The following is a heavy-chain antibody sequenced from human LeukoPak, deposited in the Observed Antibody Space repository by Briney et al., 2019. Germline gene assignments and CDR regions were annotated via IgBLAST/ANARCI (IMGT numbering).Heavy chain of an antibody. V-gene: IGHV3-48*02. J-gene: IGHJ4*02. Sequence: GGSLRLSCAASGFTFSHYSMTWVRQAPGRGLEWVSYISPTSNDIHYADSVKGRFTISRDNARYSLYLQVYSLRDEDTAVYYCARAAYSSSPDYWGQGALVTVSS. CDR1: GFTFSHYS. D-gene: IGHD6-13*01. CDR2: ISPTSNDI. CDR3: ARAAYSSSPDY.